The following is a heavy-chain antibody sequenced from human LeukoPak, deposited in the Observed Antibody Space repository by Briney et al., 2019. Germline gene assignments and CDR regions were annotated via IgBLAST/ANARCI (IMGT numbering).Heavy chain of an antibody. Sequence: PGGSLRLSCAASGFPFSTYAMSWLRQARGKGLEWVSSIRSSDGSTYYADSVKGRFAISRDNSKNTLYLQMNSLRAEDTAVYYCAKDVYGDYGSLDYWGQGTLVTVSS. V-gene: IGHV3-23*01. CDR3: AKDVYGDYGSLDY. CDR2: IRSSDGST. J-gene: IGHJ4*02. CDR1: GFPFSTYA. D-gene: IGHD4-17*01.